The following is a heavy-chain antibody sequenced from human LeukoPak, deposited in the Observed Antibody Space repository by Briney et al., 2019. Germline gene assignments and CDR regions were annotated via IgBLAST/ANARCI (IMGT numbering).Heavy chain of an antibody. D-gene: IGHD3-22*01. Sequence: ASVKVSCKASGYTFTGYYIHWVRQAPGQGLEWMGWINPNSSGTNYAEEFQGRVTMTRDTSISTAYMELSRLRSDDTAVYYCARSRYGSGYCSSDYWGQGTLVTVSS. CDR1: GYTFTGYY. V-gene: IGHV1-2*02. CDR2: INPNSSGT. CDR3: ARSRYGSGYCSSDY. J-gene: IGHJ4*02.